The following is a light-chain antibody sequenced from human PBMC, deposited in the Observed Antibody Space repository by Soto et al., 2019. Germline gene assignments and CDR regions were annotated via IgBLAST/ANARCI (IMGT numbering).Light chain of an antibody. CDR3: QQCHATPLT. CDR1: QGISSY. Sequence: DIQMTQSPSSVSASVGDRVTITCRASQGISSYLAWYQQKPGKAPELLIYAASTLQSGVPSRFSGSGYGTNFTLIISVLQPEDFAIYYCQQCHATPLTFGQGTRLEIK. J-gene: IGKJ5*01. V-gene: IGKV1-12*01. CDR2: AAS.